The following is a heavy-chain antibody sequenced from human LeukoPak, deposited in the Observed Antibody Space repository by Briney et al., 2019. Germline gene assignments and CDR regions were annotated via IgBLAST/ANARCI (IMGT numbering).Heavy chain of an antibody. CDR2: ISYDGSNK. J-gene: IGHJ4*02. V-gene: IGHV3-30*18. CDR1: GFTFSSYG. CDR3: AKDPYGSGSYQTSSLRGYLDY. Sequence: GGSLRLSCAASGFTFSSYGMHWVRQAPGKGLEWVAVISYDGSNKYYADSVKGRFTISRDNSKNTLYLQMNSLRAEDTAVYYCAKDPYGSGSYQTSSLRGYLDYWGQGTLVTVSS. D-gene: IGHD3-10*01.